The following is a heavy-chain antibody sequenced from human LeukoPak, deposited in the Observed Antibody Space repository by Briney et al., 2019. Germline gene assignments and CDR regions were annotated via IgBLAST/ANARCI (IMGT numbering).Heavy chain of an antibody. Sequence: PGGSLRLSCAGSGFTFSSSWIYWVRQAPGKGLVWVSRISTDGSSTSYADSVRGRFTMSRDNAKNTLYLQMSSLRAEDTAVYYCARWLTVTPFDYWGQGTLVTVSS. CDR3: ARWLTVTPFDY. J-gene: IGHJ4*02. CDR2: ISTDGSST. V-gene: IGHV3-74*01. D-gene: IGHD4-17*01. CDR1: GFTFSSSW.